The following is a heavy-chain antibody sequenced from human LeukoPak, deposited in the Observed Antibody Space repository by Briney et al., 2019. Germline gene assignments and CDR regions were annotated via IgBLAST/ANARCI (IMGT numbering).Heavy chain of an antibody. CDR2: MNPNSGNT. CDR1: GYTFTSYD. D-gene: IGHD2-21*01. CDR3: ARSCGGDCYYAIDP. Sequence: ASVKVSCKASGYTFTSYDINWVRQATGQGLEWMGWMNPNSGNTGYAQKFQGRVTITRDTSISTAYMELSSLRSEDTAVYYCARSCGGDCYYAIDPWGQGTLVTVSS. J-gene: IGHJ5*02. V-gene: IGHV1-8*03.